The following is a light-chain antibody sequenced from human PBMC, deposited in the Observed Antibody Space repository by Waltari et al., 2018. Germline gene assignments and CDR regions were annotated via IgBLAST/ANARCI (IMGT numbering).Light chain of an antibody. Sequence: DVVLTQSPLSLPVTLGQPASISCRSSQSLVYSDCNINLNWFQQRRGQSPRRLIYKVSNRDSEVPDRFCGSGSGADFTLKSRRVEAEDVGVYYGMQGTHGPYTFGQGTKLEIK. CDR3: MQGTHGPYT. J-gene: IGKJ2*01. CDR2: KVS. CDR1: QSLVYSDCNIN. V-gene: IGKV2-30*01.